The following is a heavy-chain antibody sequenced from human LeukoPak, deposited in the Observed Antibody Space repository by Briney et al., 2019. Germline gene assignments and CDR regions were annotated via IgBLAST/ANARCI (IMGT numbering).Heavy chain of an antibody. CDR2: IYHSGST. CDR3: GRVLNDYGDYALDY. V-gene: IGHV4-30-2*01. CDR1: GGSISSGGYS. D-gene: IGHD4-17*01. J-gene: IGHJ4*02. Sequence: SETLSLTCAVSGGSISSGGYSWSWIRQPPGKGLEWIGYIYHSGSTYYNPSLKSRVTISVDRSKNQFSLKLSSVTAADTAVYYCGRVLNDYGDYALDYWGQGTLVTVSS.